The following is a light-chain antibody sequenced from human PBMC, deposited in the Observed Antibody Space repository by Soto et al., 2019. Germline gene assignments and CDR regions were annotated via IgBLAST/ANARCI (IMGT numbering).Light chain of an antibody. CDR1: QSVSTN. Sequence: IVMTQSPTTLSVSPGERATLSCRASQSVSTNLAWYQHKPGQAPRLLIHAASTRATGIPARFSGSGSGTEFTLTISNLQSEDFAVYYCQQYNNWTPWTFGQGTKVEIK. J-gene: IGKJ1*01. CDR3: QQYNNWTPWT. V-gene: IGKV3-15*01. CDR2: AAS.